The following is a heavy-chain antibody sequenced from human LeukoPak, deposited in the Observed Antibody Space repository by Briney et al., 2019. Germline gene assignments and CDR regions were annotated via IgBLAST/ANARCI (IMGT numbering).Heavy chain of an antibody. V-gene: IGHV3-23*01. CDR1: GFTFSSYA. CDR3: AKDYKGYCSGGSCYTTFDY. Sequence: GGSLRLSCAASGFTFSSYAMSWVRQAPGNGLEWVSGINGSGGSTYYADSVKGRFTISRDNSKNTLYLQMKSLRAEETAVYYCAKDYKGYCSGGSCYTTFDYWGQGTLVTVSS. J-gene: IGHJ4*02. D-gene: IGHD2-15*01. CDR2: INGSGGST.